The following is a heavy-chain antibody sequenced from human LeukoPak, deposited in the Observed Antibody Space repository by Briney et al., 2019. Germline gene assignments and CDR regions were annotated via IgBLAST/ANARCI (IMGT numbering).Heavy chain of an antibody. Sequence: SVKVSCKASGGTFSSYAISWVRQAPGQGLGGKGGILPIFGTANYAQRFQGRVTMTTDASPSTAYMQLSSLRSEDAAVYYCASAFTRYCSGGSCHTEWGQGTLVTVSS. J-gene: IGHJ4*02. V-gene: IGHV1-69*05. CDR1: GGTFSSYA. CDR2: ILPIFGTA. D-gene: IGHD2-15*01. CDR3: ASAFTRYCSGGSCHTE.